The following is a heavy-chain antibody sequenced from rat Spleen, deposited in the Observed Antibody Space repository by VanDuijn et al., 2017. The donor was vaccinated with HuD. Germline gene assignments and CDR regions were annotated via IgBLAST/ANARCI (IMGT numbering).Heavy chain of an antibody. CDR3: TRERGLYPYWYFDF. Sequence: EVQLVESGGGLVQPGRSLKLSCAASGFTFSNYGMHWIRQAPTKGLEWVASISPSGARSNYRDSVKGRLTISRDNAKSTVYLQMDSLRSEDTATYYCTRERGLYPYWYFDFWGPGTMVTVSS. D-gene: IGHD1-10*01. V-gene: IGHV5-19*01. J-gene: IGHJ1*01. CDR2: ISPSGARS. CDR1: GFTFSNYG.